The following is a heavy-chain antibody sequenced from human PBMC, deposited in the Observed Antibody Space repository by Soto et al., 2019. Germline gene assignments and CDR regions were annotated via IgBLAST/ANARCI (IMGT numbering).Heavy chain of an antibody. V-gene: IGHV3-33*01. D-gene: IGHD6-13*01. Sequence: QVQLVESGGGVVQPGRSLRLSCAASGFTCSSYGMHWVRQAPGKGLEWVAVIWYDGSNKYYADSVKGRFTISRDNSKNTLYLQMNSLRAEDTAVYYCARDSSSWYFGQYYYGMDVWGQGTTVTVSS. CDR3: ARDSSSWYFGQYYYGMDV. CDR2: IWYDGSNK. CDR1: GFTCSSYG. J-gene: IGHJ6*02.